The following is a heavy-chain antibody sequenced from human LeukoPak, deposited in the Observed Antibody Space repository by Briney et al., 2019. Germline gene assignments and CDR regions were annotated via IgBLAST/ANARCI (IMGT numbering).Heavy chain of an antibody. CDR2: IYHSGST. Sequence: SGTLSLTCALSGGSITGSHWCWWTWVRQPPGKGLEWIGEIYHSGSTNYNPSLKSRLTISLDKSNNQFSLTLTSVTAADTAMYYCATRYSVWPKWGPGTLVTVSS. D-gene: IGHD5/OR15-5a*01. CDR1: GGSITGSHW. V-gene: IGHV4-4*02. J-gene: IGHJ4*02. CDR3: ATRYSVWPK.